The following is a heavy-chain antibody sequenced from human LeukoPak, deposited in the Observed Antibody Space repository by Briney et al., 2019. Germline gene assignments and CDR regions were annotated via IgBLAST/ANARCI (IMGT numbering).Heavy chain of an antibody. CDR3: ASIYLGYCSGGSCPFIDY. V-gene: IGHV1-2*02. CDR1: GYTFTGYY. Sequence: ASVKVSCKASGYTFTGYYMHWVRQAPGQGLEWMGWINPNSGGTNYAQKFQGRVIMTRDTSISTAYMELSRLRSDDTAVYYCASIYLGYCSGGSCPFIDYWGQGTLVTVSS. J-gene: IGHJ4*02. D-gene: IGHD2-15*01. CDR2: INPNSGGT.